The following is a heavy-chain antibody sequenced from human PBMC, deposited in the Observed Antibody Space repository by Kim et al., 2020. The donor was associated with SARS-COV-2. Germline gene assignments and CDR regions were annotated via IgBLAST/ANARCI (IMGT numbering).Heavy chain of an antibody. J-gene: IGHJ4*02. CDR2: ISSSSSNI. V-gene: IGHV3-11*03. CDR1: GFTFSDYY. CDR3: ASVGTDSSSTTDD. D-gene: IGHD6-13*01. Sequence: GGSLRLSCAASGFTFSDYYMGWIRQAPGKGLEWVSYISSSSSNINYSDSVKGRFTISRDNAKNSLYLQMNSLRAEDTAVYYCASVGTDSSSTTDDWGQGT.